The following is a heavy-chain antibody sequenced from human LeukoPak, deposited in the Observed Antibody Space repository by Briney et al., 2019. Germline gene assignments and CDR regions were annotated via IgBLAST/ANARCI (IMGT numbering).Heavy chain of an antibody. CDR3: ARHSDVTMVRGVIVDNCFDY. Sequence: SETLSLTCTVSGGSFSSDFNYWGWIRQPPGKGLEWIGSRYSSGSTYYNPSLKSRVTISADTSKNQFSLKLSSVTAADTAVYYCARHSDVTMVRGVIVDNCFDYWGQGTLVTVSS. D-gene: IGHD3-10*01. V-gene: IGHV4-39*01. CDR2: RYSSGST. CDR1: GGSFSSDFNY. J-gene: IGHJ4*02.